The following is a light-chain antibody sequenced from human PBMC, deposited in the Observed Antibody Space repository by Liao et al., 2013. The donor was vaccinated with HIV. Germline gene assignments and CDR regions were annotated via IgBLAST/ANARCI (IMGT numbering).Light chain of an antibody. Sequence: SYALTQPPSVSVSPGQTASITCSGERLGDKYTCWYQQKPGQSPVLVIYQDTKRPSGIPERFSGSNSGTTATLTISGTQAMDEADYYCQAWDSSTAVFGGGTKLTVL. J-gene: IGLJ2*01. CDR3: QAWDSSTAV. CDR2: QDT. V-gene: IGLV3-1*01. CDR1: RLGDKY.